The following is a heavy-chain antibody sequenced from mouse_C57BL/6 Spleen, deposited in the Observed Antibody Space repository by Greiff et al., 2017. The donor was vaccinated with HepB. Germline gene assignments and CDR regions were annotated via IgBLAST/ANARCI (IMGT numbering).Heavy chain of an antibody. Sequence: VQLQQPGAELVKPGASVKLSCKASGYTFTSYWMQWVKQRPGQGLEWIGEIDPSDSYTNYNQKFKGKATLTVDTSSSTAYMQLSSLTSEDSAVYYCAGYYGSSMAWFAYWGQGTLVTVSA. CDR2: IDPSDSYT. CDR1: GYTFTSYW. J-gene: IGHJ3*01. D-gene: IGHD1-1*01. CDR3: AGYYGSSMAWFAY. V-gene: IGHV1-50*01.